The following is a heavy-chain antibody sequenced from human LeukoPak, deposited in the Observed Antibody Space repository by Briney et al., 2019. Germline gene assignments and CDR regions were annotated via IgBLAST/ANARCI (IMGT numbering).Heavy chain of an antibody. CDR1: GGSFSGYY. CDR2: INHSGST. V-gene: IGHV4-34*01. Sequence: PSETLSLTCAVYGGSFSGYYWSWIRQPPGKGLEWIGEINHSGSTNYNPSLESRVTISVDTSKNQFSLKLSSVTAADTAVYYCAREAREDYGGNLNNWFDPWGQGTLVTVSS. D-gene: IGHD4-23*01. CDR3: AREAREDYGGNLNNWFDP. J-gene: IGHJ5*02.